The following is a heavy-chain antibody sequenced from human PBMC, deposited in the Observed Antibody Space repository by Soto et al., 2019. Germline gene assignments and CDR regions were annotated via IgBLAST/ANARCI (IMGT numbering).Heavy chain of an antibody. CDR1: GFTFSSYA. CDR2: ISGSGGST. J-gene: IGHJ4*02. D-gene: IGHD1-26*01. CDR3: AKREYRIVGATTSAYFDY. Sequence: LRLSCAASGFTFSSYAMSWVRQAPGKGLEWVSAISGSGGSTYYADSVKGRFTISRDNSKNTLYLQMNSLRAEDTAVYYCAKREYRIVGATTSAYFDYWGQGTLVTVSS. V-gene: IGHV3-23*01.